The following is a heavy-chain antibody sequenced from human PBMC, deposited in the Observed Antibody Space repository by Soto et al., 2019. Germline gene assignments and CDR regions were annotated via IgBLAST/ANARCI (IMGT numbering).Heavy chain of an antibody. CDR3: AREQWLPHYYFDY. CDR1: GFTFSSYW. Sequence: GGSLRLSCAASGFTFSSYWMSWVRQAPGKGLEWVANIKQDGSEKYYVDSVKGRFTISRDNAKNSLCLQMNSLRAEDTAVYYCAREQWLPHYYFDYWGQGTLVTVSS. V-gene: IGHV3-7*03. CDR2: IKQDGSEK. D-gene: IGHD6-19*01. J-gene: IGHJ4*02.